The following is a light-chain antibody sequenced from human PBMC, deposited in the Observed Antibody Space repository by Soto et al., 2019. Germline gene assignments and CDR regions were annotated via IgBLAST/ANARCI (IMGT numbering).Light chain of an antibody. CDR1: QSVSSTY. CDR3: QQYKNWLTWT. J-gene: IGKJ1*01. V-gene: IGKV3D-15*01. Sequence: PGERATLSCRASQSVSSTYLAWYQQQPGQAPRLLMSGTSNRATGTPDRFSGSGSGTEFTLTISSLQSEDFAVYYCQQYKNWLTWTFGQGTKVDIK. CDR2: GTS.